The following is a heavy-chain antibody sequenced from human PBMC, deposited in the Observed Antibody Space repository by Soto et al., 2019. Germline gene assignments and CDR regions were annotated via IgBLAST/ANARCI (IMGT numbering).Heavy chain of an antibody. V-gene: IGHV4-30-2*01. CDR2: IYHSGST. Sequence: SETLSLTCAVSGGSISSGGYSWSWIRQPPGKGLEWIGYIYHSGSTYYNPSLKSRVTISVDRSKNQFSLKLSSVTTADTAVYYCARGNVVPLDYWGQGTLVTVSS. J-gene: IGHJ4*02. CDR1: GGSISSGGYS. D-gene: IGHD2-21*01. CDR3: ARGNVVPLDY.